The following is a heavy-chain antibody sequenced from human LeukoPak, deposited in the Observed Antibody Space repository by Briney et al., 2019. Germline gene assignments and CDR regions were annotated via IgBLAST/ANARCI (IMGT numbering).Heavy chain of an antibody. CDR1: GFTFSSYE. D-gene: IGHD6-19*01. V-gene: IGHV3-48*03. Sequence: PGGSLRLSCAASGFTFSSYEMNWVRQAPGKGLEWVSYISSSGSTICYADSVKGRFTISRDNAKNSLYLQMNSLRAEDTAVYYCARGRYSSGFDYWGQGTLVTVSS. J-gene: IGHJ4*02. CDR3: ARGRYSSGFDY. CDR2: ISSSGSTI.